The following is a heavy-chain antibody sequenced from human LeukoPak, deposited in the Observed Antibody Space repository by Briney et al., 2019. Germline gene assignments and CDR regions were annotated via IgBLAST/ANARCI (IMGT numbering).Heavy chain of an antibody. D-gene: IGHD2-2*01. CDR2: IYKGGSGSSI. V-gene: IGHV3-66*01. CDR3: ARGGYDMDV. J-gene: IGHJ6*02. Sequence: PGGSLRLSCAVSGFTVSTNSMTWVRQAPGKGLEWVSVIYKGGSGSSIYYADSVKGRFTISRDNSKNTLYLQMNSLRAEDTALYYCARGGYDMDVWGQGTTVTVSS. CDR1: GFTVSTNS.